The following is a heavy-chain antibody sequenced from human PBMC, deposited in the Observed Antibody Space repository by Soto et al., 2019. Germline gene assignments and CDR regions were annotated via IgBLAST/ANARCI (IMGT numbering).Heavy chain of an antibody. V-gene: IGHV3-23*01. CDR1: GFTFSSYA. J-gene: IGHJ4*02. CDR2: ISGSGGST. Sequence: GGSLRLSCAASGFTFSSYAMSWVRQAPGKGLEWVSAISGSGGSTYYADSVKGRFTTSRDNSKNTLYLQMNSLRAEDTAVYYCAKVPYYYGSGSYYGLPYYFDYWGQGTLVTVSS. D-gene: IGHD3-10*01. CDR3: AKVPYYYGSGSYYGLPYYFDY.